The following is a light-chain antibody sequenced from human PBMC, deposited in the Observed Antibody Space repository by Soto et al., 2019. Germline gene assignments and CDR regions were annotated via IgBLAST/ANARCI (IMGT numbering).Light chain of an antibody. CDR2: DNT. CDR3: QSCDKYLSAVV. V-gene: IGLV1-40*01. Sequence: QSVLTQPPSVSGAPGERVTISCTGSSSDIGAGYRVRWYQQVPGTAPKLLIYDNTNRPSGVSVRFSGSKSGTSASLAISGLQAEDEADYYCQSCDKYLSAVVFGGGTKVTVL. CDR1: SSDIGAGYR. J-gene: IGLJ2*01.